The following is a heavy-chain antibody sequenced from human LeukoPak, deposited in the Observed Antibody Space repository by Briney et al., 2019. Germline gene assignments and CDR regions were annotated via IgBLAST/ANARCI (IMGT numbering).Heavy chain of an antibody. CDR2: IRCDGRDK. D-gene: IGHD6-13*01. Sequence: GGSLRLSCAASEFSFSSYGMNWVRQAPGKGLEWVAFIRCDGRDKYYTDSVKGRFTISRDNSKNTLYLQMNSLRAEDTAVYYCAKGRAAAGQINLNSHFDYWGQGTLVTASS. J-gene: IGHJ4*02. V-gene: IGHV3-30*02. CDR3: AKGRAAAGQINLNSHFDY. CDR1: EFSFSSYG.